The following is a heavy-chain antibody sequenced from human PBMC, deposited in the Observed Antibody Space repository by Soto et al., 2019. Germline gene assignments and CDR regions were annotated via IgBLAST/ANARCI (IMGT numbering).Heavy chain of an antibody. CDR1: GFTFSNAW. D-gene: IGHD2-2*02. Sequence: PWGSVRLSCAASGFTFSNAWMSWVRQAPGKGLEWVGRIKSKTDGGTTDYAAPVKGRFTISRDDSKNTLYLQMNSLKTEDTAVYYCTTDQLVVPAAIGYYYYGMDVWGQGTTVTVSS. CDR2: IKSKTDGGTT. J-gene: IGHJ6*02. CDR3: TTDQLVVPAAIGYYYYGMDV. V-gene: IGHV3-15*01.